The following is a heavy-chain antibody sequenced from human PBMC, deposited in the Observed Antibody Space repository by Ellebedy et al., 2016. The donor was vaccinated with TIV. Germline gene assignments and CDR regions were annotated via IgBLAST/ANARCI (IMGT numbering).Heavy chain of an antibody. CDR3: TRGPSYYGMDV. Sequence: GESLKISCAASGFTFGDYAMRWFRQAPGKGLEWVGFIRSKAYGGTTEYAASVKGRFTISRDDSKSIAYLQMNSLKTEDTAVYYCTRGPSYYGMDVWGQGTTVTVSS. V-gene: IGHV3-49*03. J-gene: IGHJ6*02. CDR2: IRSKAYGGTT. CDR1: GFTFGDYA.